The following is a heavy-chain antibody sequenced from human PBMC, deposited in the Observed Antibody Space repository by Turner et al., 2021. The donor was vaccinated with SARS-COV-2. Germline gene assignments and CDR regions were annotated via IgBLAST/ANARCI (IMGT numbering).Heavy chain of an antibody. J-gene: IGHJ4*02. CDR1: GASISGSY. CDR2: IQFSGTT. CDR3: TRELGYLSDGSCRFEYDY. D-gene: IGHD2-15*01. Sequence: QVQLQESGPGLVKPSATLSLTCTVSGASISGSYWSWVRQHPGKGLEWIGYIQFSGTTNYNPSLRSRVTISLDTSKSQFSLHLRSVTAADTAVYYCTRELGYLSDGSCRFEYDYWGQGTLVTVSS. V-gene: IGHV4-59*01.